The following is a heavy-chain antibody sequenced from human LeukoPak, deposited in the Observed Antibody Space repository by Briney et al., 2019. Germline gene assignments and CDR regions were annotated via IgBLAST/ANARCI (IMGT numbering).Heavy chain of an antibody. V-gene: IGHV1-18*01. J-gene: IGHJ4*02. CDR2: IHIYRGNT. CDR1: GYSSTNYG. D-gene: IGHD3-22*01. Sequence: GASVKVSCKASGYSSTNYGISWVRQAPGQGLEWMGWIHIYRGNTNYAQKFQGRVTMTTDTSTSTAYMELRSLRSDDTAVYYCARDLTHRRNYDNSGYQIVPAFWGQGTLVTVSS. CDR3: ARDLTHRRNYDNSGYQIVPAF.